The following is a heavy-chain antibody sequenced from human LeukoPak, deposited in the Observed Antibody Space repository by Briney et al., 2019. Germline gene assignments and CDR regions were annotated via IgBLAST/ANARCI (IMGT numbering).Heavy chain of an antibody. Sequence: ASVKVSCKASGYTFTSYYVHWVRQAPGQGLEWMGIINPSGGSTGYAQKFQGRVTMTRDTSTSTVYMELSSLRSEDTAVFYCARRHKHYYQIDYWGQGTLVTVSS. CDR3: ARRHKHYYQIDY. J-gene: IGHJ4*02. CDR2: INPSGGST. V-gene: IGHV1-46*01. CDR1: GYTFTSYY. D-gene: IGHD1-26*01.